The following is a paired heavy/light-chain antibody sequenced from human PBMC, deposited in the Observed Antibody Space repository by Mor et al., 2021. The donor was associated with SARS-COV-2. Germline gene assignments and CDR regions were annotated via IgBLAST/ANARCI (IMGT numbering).Heavy chain of an antibody. Sequence: EVQLLESGGGLVQPGGSLRLSCAASGFTFSNYAMTWVRQAPGKGLEWVSVISDSGSSTYYADSVKGRFTISRDKSKNTLYLQMNSLRAEDTALYYCAKTIWSSWWSGFDYWGQGTLVTVSS. CDR3: AKTIWSSWWSGFDY. J-gene: IGHJ4*02. V-gene: IGHV3-23*01. D-gene: IGHD6-13*01. CDR1: GFTFSNYA. CDR2: ISDSGSST.
Light chain of an antibody. CDR2: SNN. CDR3: AAWDDSLSGWV. V-gene: IGLV1-44*01. Sequence: QSVLTQPPSASGTPGQGVTISCSGSSSNIGSNTVNWYQHLPGTAPKLLIYSNNQRPSGVPDRFSGSKSGTSASLAISGLQSEDEADYYCAAWDDSLSGWVFGGGTKLTVL. J-gene: IGLJ3*02. CDR1: SSNIGSNT.